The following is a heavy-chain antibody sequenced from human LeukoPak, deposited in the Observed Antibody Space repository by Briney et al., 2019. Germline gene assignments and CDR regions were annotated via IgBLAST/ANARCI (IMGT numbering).Heavy chain of an antibody. CDR2: INHSGST. V-gene: IGHV4-34*01. Sequence: SETLSLTCAVYGGSFSGYYWSWIRQPPGKGLEWLGEINHSGSTNYSPSLKSRVTISVDTSKNQFSLKLSSVTAADTAVYYCAREAGYSYGEEYFDYWGQGTLVTVSS. D-gene: IGHD5-18*01. CDR1: GGSFSGYY. CDR3: AREAGYSYGEEYFDY. J-gene: IGHJ4*02.